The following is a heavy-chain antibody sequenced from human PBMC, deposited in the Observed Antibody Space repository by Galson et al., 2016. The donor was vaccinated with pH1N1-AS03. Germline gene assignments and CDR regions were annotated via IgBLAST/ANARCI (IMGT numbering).Heavy chain of an antibody. D-gene: IGHD2-2*01. Sequence: SVKVSCKASGYIFTGFYVHWVRQAPGQGLEWMGWINTDSGVTNYAQKFEAWVTMTRDTSVSTAYVELYGLKSDDTAVYYFARDPRGPCTSATCPTTYYFGMDVWGQGTTVIVSS. CDR3: ARDPRGPCTSATCPTTYYFGMDV. CDR2: INTDSGVT. CDR1: GYIFTGFY. J-gene: IGHJ6*02. V-gene: IGHV1-2*04.